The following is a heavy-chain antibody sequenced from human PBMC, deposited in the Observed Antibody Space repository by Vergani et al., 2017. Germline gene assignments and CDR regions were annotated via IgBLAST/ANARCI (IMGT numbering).Heavy chain of an antibody. CDR3: ARCGGSGWPLNWFDP. CDR1: GGTFSSYA. CDR2: IIPILGIA. Sequence: QVQLVQSGAEVKKPGASVKVSCKASGGTFSSYAISWVRQAPGQGLEWMGRIIPILGIANYAQKLQGRVTMTTDTSTSTAYMELRSLRSDDTAVYYCARCGGSGWPLNWFDPWGQGTLVTVSS. D-gene: IGHD6-19*01. V-gene: IGHV1-69*04. J-gene: IGHJ5*02.